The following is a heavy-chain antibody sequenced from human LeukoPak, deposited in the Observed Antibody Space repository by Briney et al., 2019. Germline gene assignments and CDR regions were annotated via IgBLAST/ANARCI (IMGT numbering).Heavy chain of an antibody. CDR1: GFTFSSYA. V-gene: IGHV3-23*01. D-gene: IGHD1-26*01. J-gene: IGHJ4*02. CDR3: DRDFSGSYRWSGYFDY. Sequence: GGSLRLSCAASGFTFSSYAMSWVRQAPGKGLEWVSAISGSGGSTYYADSVKGRFTISRDNSKNTLYLQMNSLRAEDTAVSYCDRDFSGSYRWSGYFDYWGQGTLVTVSS. CDR2: ISGSGGST.